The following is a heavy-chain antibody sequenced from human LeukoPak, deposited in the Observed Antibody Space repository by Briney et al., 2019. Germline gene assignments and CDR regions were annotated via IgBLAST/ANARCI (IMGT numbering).Heavy chain of an antibody. V-gene: IGHV4-59*11. D-gene: IGHD5-24*01. Sequence: SETLSLTCTVSGGSISSHYWSWIRQPPGKGLEWIGYIYYSGSTNYNPSLKSRVTMSVDTSKNQFSLKLSSVTAADTAVYYCARGGRGAFDYWGQGTLVTVSS. J-gene: IGHJ4*02. CDR3: ARGGRGAFDY. CDR2: IYYSGST. CDR1: GGSISSHY.